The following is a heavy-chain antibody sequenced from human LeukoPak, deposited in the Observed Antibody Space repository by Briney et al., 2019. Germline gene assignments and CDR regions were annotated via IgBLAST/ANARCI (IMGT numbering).Heavy chain of an antibody. CDR1: GGTFSSYA. J-gene: IGHJ3*02. Sequence: SVKVSCKASGGTFSSYAISWVRQAPGQGLEWMGGIIPIFGTANYAQKFQGRVTITADESTSTAYMELSSLRSEDTAVYYCARIYCGGDCYSRPAFDIWGQGTMVTVSS. CDR2: IIPIFGTA. D-gene: IGHD2-21*01. CDR3: ARIYCGGDCYSRPAFDI. V-gene: IGHV1-69*01.